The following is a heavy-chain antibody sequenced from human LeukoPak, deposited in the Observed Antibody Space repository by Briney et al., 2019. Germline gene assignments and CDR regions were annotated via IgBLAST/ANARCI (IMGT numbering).Heavy chain of an antibody. V-gene: IGHV3-21*01. CDR1: GFTFSFYS. Sequence: GGSLRLSCAAPGFTFSFYSMNWVRQAPGKGLEWVSSISSSSDYIYYADSVQGRFTISRDNAKNSLYLQMNSLRAEDTAVYFCARDKGSGSRDFDYWGQGTLVTVSS. J-gene: IGHJ4*02. D-gene: IGHD1-26*01. CDR3: ARDKGSGSRDFDY. CDR2: ISSSSDYI.